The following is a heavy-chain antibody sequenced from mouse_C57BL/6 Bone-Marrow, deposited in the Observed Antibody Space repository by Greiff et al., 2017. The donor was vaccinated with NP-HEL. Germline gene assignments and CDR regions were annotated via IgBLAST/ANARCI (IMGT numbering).Heavy chain of an antibody. Sequence: QVQLQQPGAELVKPGASVKLSCKASGYTFTSYWMHWVKQRPGRGLEWIGRIDPNSGGTKYNEKFKSKATLTVDKPSGTAYIQLSSLTSEDSAVYYCARGWLLRENYAMDYWGQGTSVTVSS. J-gene: IGHJ4*01. D-gene: IGHD2-3*01. V-gene: IGHV1-72*01. CDR2: IDPNSGGT. CDR1: GYTFTSYW. CDR3: ARGWLLRENYAMDY.